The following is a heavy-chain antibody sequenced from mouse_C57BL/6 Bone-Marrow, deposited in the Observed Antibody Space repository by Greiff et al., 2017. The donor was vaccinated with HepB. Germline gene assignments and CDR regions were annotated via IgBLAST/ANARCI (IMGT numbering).Heavy chain of an antibody. CDR2: IYPRSGNT. CDR1: GYTFTSYG. D-gene: IGHD1-1*02. CDR3: ANKVAYYFDY. V-gene: IGHV1-81*01. Sequence: LEESGAELARPGASVKLSCKASGYTFTSYGISWVKQRTGQGLEWIGEIYPRSGNTYYNEKFKGKATLTADKSSSTAYMELRSLTSEDSAVYFCANKVAYYFDYWGQGTTLTVSS. J-gene: IGHJ2*01.